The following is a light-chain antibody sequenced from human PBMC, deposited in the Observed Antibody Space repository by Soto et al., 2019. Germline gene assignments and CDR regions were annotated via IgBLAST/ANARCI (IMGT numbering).Light chain of an antibody. CDR1: QNVNSW. J-gene: IGKJ2*01. Sequence: DVQMTQSPSTLSGSIGDTVTMSCGASQNVNSWLAWYQQKPGKAPKLLIYKASILETGVPSRVSGGGSGTDFTLTISGLQPEDVATYYCQQYDSYPKTFGQGT. V-gene: IGKV1-5*03. CDR2: KAS. CDR3: QQYDSYPKT.